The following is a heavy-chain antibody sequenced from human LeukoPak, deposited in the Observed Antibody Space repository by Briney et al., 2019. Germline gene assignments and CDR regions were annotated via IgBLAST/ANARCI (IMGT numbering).Heavy chain of an antibody. CDR3: ARADELGGYDSFLDGEKQDTAMAVFDY. V-gene: IGHV3-48*01. CDR1: GFTFSSYS. CDR2: ISSSSSTI. Sequence: GGSLRLSCAASGFTFSSYSMNWVRQAPGKGLEWVSYISSSSSTIYYADSVKGRFTISRDNAKNSLYLQMNSLRAEDTAVYYCARADELGGYDSFLDGEKQDTAMAVFDYWGQGTLVTVSS. D-gene: IGHD5-18*01. J-gene: IGHJ4*02.